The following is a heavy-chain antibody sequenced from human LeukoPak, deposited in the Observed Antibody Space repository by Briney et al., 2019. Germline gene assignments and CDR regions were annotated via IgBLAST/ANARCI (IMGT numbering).Heavy chain of an antibody. J-gene: IGHJ4*02. V-gene: IGHV3-33*06. D-gene: IGHD3-22*01. CDR3: AKRDSSGYYYFDY. CDR2: IWYDGGNK. Sequence: PGGSLRLSCAASGFIFSNYGMHWVRQAPGKGLEWVAVIWYDGGNKYYADSVKGRFTISRDNSKNTLYLQMDSLRAEDTAVYYCAKRDSSGYYYFDYWGQGTLVTVSS. CDR1: GFIFSNYG.